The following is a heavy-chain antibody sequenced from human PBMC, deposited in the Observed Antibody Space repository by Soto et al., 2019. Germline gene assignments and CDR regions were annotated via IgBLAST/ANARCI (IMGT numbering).Heavy chain of an antibody. CDR3: AREFAVKTLLNSGSLHVDY. J-gene: IGHJ4*02. CDR1: GYTFTDHY. CDR2: INTQTGAS. D-gene: IGHD1-26*01. V-gene: IGHV1-2*07. Sequence: QEQLVQSGAEVRKPGASVKVSCKASGYTFTDHYVHWVRQAPGQGLEWMGWINTQTGASKYLYKFQGRVTMTRDTAISTAYMELSRLRSDDTAVYYCAREFAVKTLLNSGSLHVDYWGQGTLVPVSS.